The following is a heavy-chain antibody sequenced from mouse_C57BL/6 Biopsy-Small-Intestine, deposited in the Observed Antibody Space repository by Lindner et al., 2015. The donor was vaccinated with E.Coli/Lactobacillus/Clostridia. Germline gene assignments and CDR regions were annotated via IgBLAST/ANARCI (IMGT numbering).Heavy chain of an antibody. D-gene: IGHD2-5*01. CDR1: GYAFSSSW. J-gene: IGHJ2*01. Sequence: VQLQESGAELMKPGASVKLSCKASGYAFSSSWMNWVKQGPGQGLEWIGNVNPSNGGTNYNEKFKSKASLTVDKSSNTAYMQLSSLTSEDSAVYFCARETHYYSNYVYWGQGTTLTVSS. CDR2: VNPSNGGT. CDR3: ARETHYYSNYVY. V-gene: IGHV1-53*01.